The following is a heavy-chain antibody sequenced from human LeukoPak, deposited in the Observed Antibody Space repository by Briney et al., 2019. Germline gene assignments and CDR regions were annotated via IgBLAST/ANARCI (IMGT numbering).Heavy chain of an antibody. J-gene: IGHJ4*02. CDR3: AKGSSSNIAARLNY. CDR2: ISGSDGSI. CDR1: GFTFSSYA. V-gene: IGHV3-23*01. D-gene: IGHD6-6*01. Sequence: GGSLRLSCAASGFTFSSYAMSWVRQAPGKGLEWVSAISGSDGSIYYADSVKGRYTHSRDNSKNTLYLQMNSLRAEDTAIYACAKGSSSNIAARLNYWGQGTLVTVSS.